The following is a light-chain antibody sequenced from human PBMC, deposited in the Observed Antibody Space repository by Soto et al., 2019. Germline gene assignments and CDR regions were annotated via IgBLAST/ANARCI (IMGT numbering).Light chain of an antibody. CDR1: QTITSY. CDR2: SAS. CDR3: QQTFSAPWT. Sequence: DIQMTQSPSSLSASVGDRVTITCRASQTITSYLSWYQQKPGKAPNLLIYSASSLQSGVPSSFSGSGSGTDFTLTISSLQPEDFATYYWQQTFSAPWTFGQGTNLEIK. J-gene: IGKJ2*02. V-gene: IGKV1-39*01.